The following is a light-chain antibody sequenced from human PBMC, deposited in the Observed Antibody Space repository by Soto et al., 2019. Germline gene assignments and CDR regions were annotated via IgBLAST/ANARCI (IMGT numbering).Light chain of an antibody. V-gene: IGLV1-40*01. J-gene: IGLJ2*01. Sequence: QSVLTQPPSVSGAPGQRVTISCTGSSSNIGAGYDVHWYQQLPRTAPKLLIYVNSNRPSGVPDRFSGSKSGTSASLAITGLQAEDEADYYCQSYDSSLSAVVFGGGTKLTVL. CDR2: VNS. CDR1: SSNIGAGYD. CDR3: QSYDSSLSAVV.